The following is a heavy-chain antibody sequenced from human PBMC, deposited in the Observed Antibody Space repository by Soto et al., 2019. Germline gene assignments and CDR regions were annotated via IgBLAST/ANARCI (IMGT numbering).Heavy chain of an antibody. CDR3: SYDTFGDKDF. J-gene: IGHJ4*02. CDR2: IKQDGSEK. D-gene: IGHD3-9*01. Sequence: PGGSLRLSCAASGFTFSSYWMSWVRQAPGKGLEWVANIKQDGSEKYYADSVKGRFTISRDNAKNTLYLQMNSLGVEDTALYYCSYDTFGDKDFWGQGTPVTVS. V-gene: IGHV3-7*01. CDR1: GFTFSSYW.